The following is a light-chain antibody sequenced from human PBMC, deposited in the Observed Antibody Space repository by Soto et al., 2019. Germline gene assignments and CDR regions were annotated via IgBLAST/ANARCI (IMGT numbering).Light chain of an antibody. Sequence: DIQMTQSPSSLSASVGDRVPITCRASQSISSYLNWYQQKPGKAPKLLIYAASSLQSGVPSRFSGSGSGTDFTLTSSSLQPEDFATYYCQPIYSTPTFGQGNKVEIK. V-gene: IGKV1-39*01. CDR2: AAS. CDR3: QPIYSTPT. J-gene: IGKJ1*01. CDR1: QSISSY.